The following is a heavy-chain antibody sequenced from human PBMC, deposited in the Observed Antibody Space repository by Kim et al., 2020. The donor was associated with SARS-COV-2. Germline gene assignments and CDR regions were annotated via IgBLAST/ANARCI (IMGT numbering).Heavy chain of an antibody. D-gene: IGHD6-13*01. CDR3: ARQFEIGSSWSFGY. CDR1: GYTFTDYW. Sequence: GESLKISCKASGYTFTDYWIGWVRQMPGKGLEWMVIIYPYDSDTKYSPSFQGQVTISADKSISTAYLQWSSLKASDTAMYYCARQFEIGSSWSFGYWGQGTLVTVSS. J-gene: IGHJ4*02. CDR2: IYPYDSDT. V-gene: IGHV5-51*01.